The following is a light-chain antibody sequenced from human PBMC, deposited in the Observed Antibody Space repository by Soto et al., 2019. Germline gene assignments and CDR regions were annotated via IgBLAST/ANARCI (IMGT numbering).Light chain of an antibody. Sequence: DIQMTQSPSSLSASVGDRVTITCRASQSISSYLNWYQHKPGKAPKLLIYAASTLQSGVPSRFSGSGSGTGFTLTITTLQPEDFATYYCQQGYSTPYTFGQGTKVDIK. V-gene: IGKV1-39*01. CDR2: AAS. CDR1: QSISSY. CDR3: QQGYSTPYT. J-gene: IGKJ2*01.